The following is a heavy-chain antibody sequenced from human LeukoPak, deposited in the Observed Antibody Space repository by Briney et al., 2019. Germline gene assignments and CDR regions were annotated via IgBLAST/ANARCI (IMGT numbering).Heavy chain of an antibody. CDR1: GFSFNTYA. J-gene: IGHJ5*02. CDR2: ISYDGSNE. D-gene: IGHD2-15*01. CDR3: AKDRRQGGRGVVVAAMYGANWFDP. Sequence: GGSLRLSCAASGFSFNTYAMHWVRQTPGKGLEWVAVISYDGSNEYYADSAKGRFTISRDNSKNTLYLQMNSLRAEDTAVYYCAKDRRQGGRGVVVAAMYGANWFDPWGQGTLVTVSS. V-gene: IGHV3-30-3*01.